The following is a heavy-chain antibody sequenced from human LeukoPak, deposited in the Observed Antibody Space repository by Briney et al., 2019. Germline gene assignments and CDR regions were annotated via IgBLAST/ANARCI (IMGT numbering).Heavy chain of an antibody. Sequence: PGGSLRLSCAASGLIFSTYTMNWVRQAPEKGLEWVSSISSSSSYIYYADSVKGRFTISRDNAKNSLYLQMNSPRAEDTAVYYCARDWGDGMDVWGQGTTVTVSS. CDR2: ISSSSSYI. J-gene: IGHJ6*02. CDR3: ARDWGDGMDV. D-gene: IGHD3-16*01. V-gene: IGHV3-21*01. CDR1: GLIFSTYT.